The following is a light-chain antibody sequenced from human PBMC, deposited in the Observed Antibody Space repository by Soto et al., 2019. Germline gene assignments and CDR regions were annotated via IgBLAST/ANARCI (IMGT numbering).Light chain of an antibody. CDR3: QVWDSGSDPYV. V-gene: IGLV3-21*04. CDR2: YDS. CDR1: NIGSKS. J-gene: IGLJ1*01. Sequence: SYELTQPPSVSVAPGKTATITCGGNNIGSKSVHWYQQKPGQAPVLVIYYDSDRPSGIPERCSGSNSGNTATLTISRVEAGDEADYYCQVWDSGSDPYVFGTGTKVTVL.